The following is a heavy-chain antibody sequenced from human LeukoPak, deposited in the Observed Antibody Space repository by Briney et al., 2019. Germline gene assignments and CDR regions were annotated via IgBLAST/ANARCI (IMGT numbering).Heavy chain of an antibody. J-gene: IGHJ4*02. CDR3: AKVSTMIVVVRGPFDY. CDR2: ISGSGGST. D-gene: IGHD3-22*01. Sequence: GSLRLSCAASGFTFSSYAMSWVRQAPGKGLEWVSAISGSGGSTYYADSVKGRFTISRDNSKNTLYLQMNSLRAEDTAVYYCAKVSTMIVVVRGPFDYWGQGTLVTVSS. CDR1: GFTFSSYA. V-gene: IGHV3-23*01.